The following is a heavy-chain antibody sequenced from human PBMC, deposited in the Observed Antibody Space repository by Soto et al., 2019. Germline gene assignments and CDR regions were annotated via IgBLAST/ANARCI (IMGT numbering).Heavy chain of an antibody. CDR1: GGSVNNGNYY. J-gene: IGHJ5*02. Sequence: QVQLQESGPGLVKPSETLTLTCTVSGGSVNNGNYYWSWIRQPPGKGLKWIGHIYYSGSTNYNPSLKSRVIISIDTSKKQFSLKLSSVTAADTAVYFCARDPGVGLSARWFDPWGQGALVTVSS. D-gene: IGHD2-8*01. V-gene: IGHV4-61*01. CDR3: ARDPGVGLSARWFDP. CDR2: IYYSGST.